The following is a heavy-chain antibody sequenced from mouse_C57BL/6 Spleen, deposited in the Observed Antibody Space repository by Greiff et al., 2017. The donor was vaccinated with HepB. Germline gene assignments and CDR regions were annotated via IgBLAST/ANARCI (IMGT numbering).Heavy chain of an antibody. Sequence: EVMLQESGGGLVQPGGSMKLSCAASGFTFSDAWMDWVRQSPEKGLEWVAEIRNKANNHATYYAESVKGRFTISRDDSKSSVYLQMNSLRAEDTGIYYCTRESFAYWGQGTLVTVSA. CDR3: TRESFAY. CDR2: IRNKANNHAT. J-gene: IGHJ3*01. CDR1: GFTFSDAW. V-gene: IGHV6-6*01.